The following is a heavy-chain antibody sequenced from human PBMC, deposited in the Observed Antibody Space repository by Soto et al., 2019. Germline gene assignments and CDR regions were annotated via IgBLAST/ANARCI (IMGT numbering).Heavy chain of an antibody. CDR3: ARSLDVFLWLGELLSLGFDS. V-gene: IGHV3-23*01. Sequence: EVQLMESGGGLVQPGGSLRLSCAASGFTFDNYAMNWVRQAPGKGLEWVSGISATGGSTYYAASVRGRFGISRDNSKNTLDLKMNSRRAEDPALYYCARSLDVFLWLGELLSLGFDSWGQGTLVTAS. CDR2: ISATGGST. J-gene: IGHJ4*02. D-gene: IGHD3-10*01. CDR1: GFTFDNYA.